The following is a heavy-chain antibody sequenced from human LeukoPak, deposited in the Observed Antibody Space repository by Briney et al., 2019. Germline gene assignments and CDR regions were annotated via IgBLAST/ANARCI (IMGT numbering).Heavy chain of an antibody. J-gene: IGHJ6*03. V-gene: IGHV3-23*01. D-gene: IGHD3-22*01. CDR3: AKRLSYDSSGYYYLGGSHYYYYMDV. Sequence: PGGSLRLSCAASGFTFSSYAMSWVRQAPGKGLEWVSAISGSGGSTYYADSVKGRFTISRDNSKNTLYLQMNSLRAEDTAVYYCAKRLSYDSSGYYYLGGSHYYYYMDVWGKGTTVTVSS. CDR2: ISGSGGST. CDR1: GFTFSSYA.